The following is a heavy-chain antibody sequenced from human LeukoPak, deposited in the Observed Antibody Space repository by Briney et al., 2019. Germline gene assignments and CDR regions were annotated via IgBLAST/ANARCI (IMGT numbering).Heavy chain of an antibody. D-gene: IGHD3-16*02. J-gene: IGHJ6*02. CDR1: GYTFTNYY. CDR3: ARRRSYLNGMDV. CDR2: INPSGGST. Sequence: ASVKVSCKASGYTFTNYYIHWVRQAPGQGLEWMGIINPSGGSTSHAQRFQGRVTMTSDTSTTTVYMELSSLRSEDTALYYCARRRSYLNGMDVWGQGTTVTVTS. V-gene: IGHV1-46*01.